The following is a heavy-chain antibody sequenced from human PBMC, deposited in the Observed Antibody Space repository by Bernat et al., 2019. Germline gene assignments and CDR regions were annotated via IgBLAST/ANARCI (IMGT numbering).Heavy chain of an antibody. J-gene: IGHJ4*02. Sequence: QVQLVESGGGVVQPGRSLRLSCAASGFTFSSYAMHWVRQAPGKGLEWVAVISYDGSNKYYADSVKGRFTISRDNSKNTLYLQMNSLRAEDTAVYHCASPLIAAAGTDYWGQGTLVTVSS. CDR1: GFTFSSYA. CDR2: ISYDGSNK. V-gene: IGHV3-30-3*01. D-gene: IGHD6-13*01. CDR3: ASPLIAAAGTDY.